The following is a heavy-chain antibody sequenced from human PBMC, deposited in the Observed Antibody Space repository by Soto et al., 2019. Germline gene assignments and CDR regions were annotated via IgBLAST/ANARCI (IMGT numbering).Heavy chain of an antibody. CDR1: GFTFSSYG. Sequence: QVQLVESGGGVVQPGRSLRLSCAASGFTFSSYGMHWVRQAPGKGLEWVAVIWYDGSNKYYADSVKGRFTISRDNSKNSLYLQMNSLRAEDTAVYYCARGGITMVRGDSSFDYWGQGTLVTVCS. J-gene: IGHJ4*02. V-gene: IGHV3-33*01. D-gene: IGHD3-10*01. CDR2: IWYDGSNK. CDR3: ARGGITMVRGDSSFDY.